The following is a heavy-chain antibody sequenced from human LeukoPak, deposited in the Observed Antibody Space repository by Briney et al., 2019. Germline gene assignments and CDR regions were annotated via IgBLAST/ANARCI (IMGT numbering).Heavy chain of an antibody. Sequence: ASVKVSCKASGYTFTGYGISWVRQAPGQGLEWMGWISAYNGNTNYAQKLQGRVTMTTDTSTSTAYMELRSLRSDDTAVYYCARDRAVALRGYWFDPWGQGTLVTVSS. CDR3: ARDRAVALRGYWFDP. V-gene: IGHV1-18*01. J-gene: IGHJ5*02. CDR1: GYTFTGYG. CDR2: ISAYNGNT. D-gene: IGHD6-19*01.